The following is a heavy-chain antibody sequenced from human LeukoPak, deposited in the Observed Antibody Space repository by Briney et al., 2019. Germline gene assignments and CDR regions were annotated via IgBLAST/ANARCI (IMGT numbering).Heavy chain of an antibody. J-gene: IGHJ4*02. CDR2: ISSSSSFI. CDR1: GFTFSSYS. D-gene: IGHD1-26*01. CDR3: ARDHPTMLASGSPFDY. Sequence: PGGSLRLSCAASGFTFSSYSMHWVRQAPGKGLEWVSAISSSSSFIYYADSMKGRFTISRDNAKNSLYLQMNSLRAEDTAVYYCARDHPTMLASGSPFDYWGQGTLVTVSS. V-gene: IGHV3-21*01.